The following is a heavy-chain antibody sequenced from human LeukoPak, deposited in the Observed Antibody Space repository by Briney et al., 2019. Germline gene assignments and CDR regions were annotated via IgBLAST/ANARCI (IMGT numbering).Heavy chain of an antibody. CDR1: GFTFSTYW. V-gene: IGHV3-74*01. J-gene: IGHJ4*02. CDR2: ISTDGSSR. CDR3: VRGTSRENGYGGDDPY. Sequence: PGGSLRLSCAGSGFTFSTYWMHWVRQAPGKGLVWVSRISTDGSSRSYADSVKGRFTISRDNAKNTLFLQMDSPRAEDTAVYYCVRGTSRENGYGGDDPYWGQGTLVIVSS. D-gene: IGHD2-21*02.